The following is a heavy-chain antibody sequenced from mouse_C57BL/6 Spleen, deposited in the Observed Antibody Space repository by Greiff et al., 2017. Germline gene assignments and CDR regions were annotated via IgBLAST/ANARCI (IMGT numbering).Heavy chain of an antibody. D-gene: IGHD1-1*01. Sequence: VQLLQSGAELVKPGASVKISCKASGYEISSYWMNWVKQRPGKGLEWIGQIYPGDGDTNYNGKVKGKATLTADKSSSTAYLQLSSLTSEDSAVYFCARGEGPYGDDWGQGTTLTVSS. CDR2: IYPGDGDT. CDR1: GYEISSYW. CDR3: ARGEGPYGDD. V-gene: IGHV1-80*01. J-gene: IGHJ2*01.